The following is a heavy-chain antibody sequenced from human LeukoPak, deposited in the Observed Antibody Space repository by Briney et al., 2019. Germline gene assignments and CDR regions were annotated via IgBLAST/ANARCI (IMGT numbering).Heavy chain of an antibody. V-gene: IGHV3-53*01. CDR3: VRELT. J-gene: IGHJ4*02. CDR1: WFTLSNNR. CDR2: IYSDGTA. Sequence: GGSLRLPWLASWFTLSNNRMNLVRQAPGKGLEWVSVIYSDGTAYYADSVKGRFTISRDNSKSTLYLQMNSLRADDTAVYYCVRELTWGERTLVTVSS. D-gene: IGHD3-10*01.